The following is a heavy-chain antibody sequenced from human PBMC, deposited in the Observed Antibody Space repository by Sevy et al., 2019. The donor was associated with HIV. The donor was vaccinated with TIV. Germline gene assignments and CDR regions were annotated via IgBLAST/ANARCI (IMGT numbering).Heavy chain of an antibody. V-gene: IGHV4-4*07. J-gene: IGHJ3*02. CDR3: ARGAIFGVVIISDAFDI. Sequence: SETLPLTCTVSGGSISSYYWSWIRQPAGKGLEWIGRIYTSGSTNYNPSLKSRVTMSVDTSKNQFSLKLSSVTAADTAVYYCARGAIFGVVIISDAFDIWGQGTMVTVSS. CDR2: IYTSGST. D-gene: IGHD3-3*01. CDR1: GGSISSYY.